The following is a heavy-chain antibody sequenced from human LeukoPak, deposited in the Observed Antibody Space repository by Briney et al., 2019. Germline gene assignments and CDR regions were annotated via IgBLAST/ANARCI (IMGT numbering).Heavy chain of an antibody. Sequence: ASVKVSCKASGYTFTSYYMHWVRQAPGQGLEWMGTINPSGGITTYAQTFQGRVTMTRDTSTSTVYMELSSLRSEDTAVYYCARSYMIIDPFDPWGQGTLVTVSS. CDR3: ARSYMIIDPFDP. CDR2: INPSGGIT. V-gene: IGHV1-46*01. J-gene: IGHJ5*02. CDR1: GYTFTSYY. D-gene: IGHD3-22*01.